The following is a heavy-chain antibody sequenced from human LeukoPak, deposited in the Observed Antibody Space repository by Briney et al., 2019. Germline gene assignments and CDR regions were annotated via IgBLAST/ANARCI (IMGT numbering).Heavy chain of an antibody. V-gene: IGHV3-73*01. Sequence: GGSLRLSCAASGFTFSGSAMHWVRQASGKGLEWVGRIRSKANSYATAYAASVKGRFTISRDDSKNTAYLQMNSLKTEDTAVYYCTIAVAGDYYYYGMDVWGQGTTVTVSS. CDR3: TIAVAGDYYYYGMDV. CDR2: IRSKANSYAT. CDR1: GFTFSGSA. D-gene: IGHD6-19*01. J-gene: IGHJ6*02.